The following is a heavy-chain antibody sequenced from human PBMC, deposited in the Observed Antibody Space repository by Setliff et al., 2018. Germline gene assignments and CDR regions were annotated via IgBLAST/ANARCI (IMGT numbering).Heavy chain of an antibody. D-gene: IGHD3-16*01. J-gene: IGHJ4*02. V-gene: IGHV4-34*01. CDR1: GGPFSDYY. CDR2: INPSGTT. Sequence: PSETLSLTCTFYGGPFSDYYWGWVRQTPGKGLEWIAEINPSGTTNYIPSLKSRLTISVDTSKRQFSLKLNSVTTADTAVYYCRFWSYVYKNVYWAQGTLVTVSS. CDR3: RFWSYVYKNVY.